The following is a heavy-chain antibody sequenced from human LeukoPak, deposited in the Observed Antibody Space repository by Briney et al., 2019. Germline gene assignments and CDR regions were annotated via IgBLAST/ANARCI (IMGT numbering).Heavy chain of an antibody. CDR1: DASISSSSSY. CDR3: ARHKRGYTYSCLDY. CDR2: ISYGGTT. J-gene: IGHJ4*02. V-gene: IGHV4-39*01. D-gene: IGHD5-18*01. Sequence: SETLSLTCTVSDASISSSSSYWGWIRQPPGKGLEWIGSISYGGTTSYNPSLKSRVTISVDTSKNQFSLKVNSVTAADTAVYYCARHKRGYTYSCLDYWGQGTLVTVSS.